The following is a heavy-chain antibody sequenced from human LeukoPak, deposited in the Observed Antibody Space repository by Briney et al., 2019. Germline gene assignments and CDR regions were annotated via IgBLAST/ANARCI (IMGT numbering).Heavy chain of an antibody. Sequence: GGSLRLSCAASGFTFSSYWIHWVRQAPGKGLVWVSRINSDGSSTSYADSVKGRFTISRDNAKNTLYLQMNSLRAEDTAVYYCARDAHVYYGSGGYYYGMDVWGQGTTVTVSS. D-gene: IGHD3-10*01. V-gene: IGHV3-74*01. CDR2: INSDGSST. CDR1: GFTFSSYW. CDR3: ARDAHVYYGSGGYYYGMDV. J-gene: IGHJ6*02.